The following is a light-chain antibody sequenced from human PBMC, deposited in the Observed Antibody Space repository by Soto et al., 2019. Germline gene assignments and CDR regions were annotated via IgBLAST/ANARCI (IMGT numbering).Light chain of an antibody. J-gene: IGKJ2*01. CDR1: QGIRVD. CDR3: QQTYSPPMYT. V-gene: IGKV1-39*01. CDR2: AAS. Sequence: QMYHSPPSQFESVGDTVTITCRTSQGIRVDLGGYQQKELKAPRLLLYAASSLHSGVPSRFSGSGSGKEFTLTISSLQPEDFATYSCQQTYSPPMYTFGQGSKVDI.